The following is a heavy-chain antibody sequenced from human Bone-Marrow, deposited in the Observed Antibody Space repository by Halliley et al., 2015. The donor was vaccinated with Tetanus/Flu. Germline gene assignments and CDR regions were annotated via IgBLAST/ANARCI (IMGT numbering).Heavy chain of an antibody. V-gene: IGHV3-15*01. CDR3: TDLDY. CDR2: IKSKLDDGTT. Sequence: SLRLSCVASGFNFNNAWMRWVRQAPGKGLEWVGRIKSKLDDGTTHYAAPVKGRFTISRDDSKSTLYLQMNSLKTDDTAVYYCTDLDYWGPGTLVTVSS. CDR1: GFNFNNAW. J-gene: IGHJ4*02.